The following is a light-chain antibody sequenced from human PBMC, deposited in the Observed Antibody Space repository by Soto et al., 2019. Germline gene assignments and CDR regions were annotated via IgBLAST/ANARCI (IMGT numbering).Light chain of an antibody. V-gene: IGKV3-15*01. Sequence: EVVMTQSPATLSVSPGEGVTLSCRASQGIGDTLAWYQQKAGQAPRLLVYGASTKATDMPGRFSGRGSGTEFTLTINNLQSEDFAVYYCQQYNSWPLTFGGGTKVDIK. CDR3: QQYNSWPLT. CDR2: GAS. CDR1: QGIGDT. J-gene: IGKJ4*01.